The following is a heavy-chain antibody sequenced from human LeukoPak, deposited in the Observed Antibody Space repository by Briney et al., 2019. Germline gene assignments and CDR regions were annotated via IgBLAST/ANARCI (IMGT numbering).Heavy chain of an antibody. CDR3: AKDHKYRIAAAGRGWYFDY. Sequence: SGGSLRLSCAASGFTFDDYAMHWVRQAPGKGLEWVSGISWNSGSIGYADSVKGRFTISRDNAKNSLYLQMNSLRAEDMALYYCAKDHKYRIAAAGRGWYFDYWGQGTLVTVSS. D-gene: IGHD6-13*01. V-gene: IGHV3-9*03. CDR1: GFTFDDYA. J-gene: IGHJ4*02. CDR2: ISWNSGSI.